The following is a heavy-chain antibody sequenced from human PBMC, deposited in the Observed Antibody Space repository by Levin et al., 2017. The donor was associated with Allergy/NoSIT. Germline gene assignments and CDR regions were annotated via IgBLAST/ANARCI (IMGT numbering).Heavy chain of an antibody. V-gene: IGHV1-2*02. CDR2: INPNSGGT. D-gene: IGHD3-3*01. Sequence: VASVKVSCKASGYTFTGYYIHWVRQAPGQGLEWMGWINPNSGGTYYAQKFQGRVTMTRDTSISTAYMELSRLRSDDTAVYYCARAHDFWSGYYTGDGYFDLWGRGTLVTVSS. CDR3: ARAHDFWSGYYTGDGYFDL. J-gene: IGHJ2*01. CDR1: GYTFTGYY.